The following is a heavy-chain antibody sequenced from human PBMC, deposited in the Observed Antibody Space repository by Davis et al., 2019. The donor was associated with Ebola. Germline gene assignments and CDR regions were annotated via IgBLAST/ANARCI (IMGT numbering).Heavy chain of an antibody. D-gene: IGHD2-8*01. V-gene: IGHV4-59*05. CDR3: ARHNILMVYAMFDP. CDR2: IYYSGST. CDR1: GGSISSYY. J-gene: IGHJ5*02. Sequence: SETLSLTCTVSGGSISSYYWSWIRQPPGKGLEWIGSIYYSGSTYYNPSLKSRVTISVDTSKNQFSLKLSSVTAADTAVYYCARHNILMVYAMFDPWGQGTLVTVSS.